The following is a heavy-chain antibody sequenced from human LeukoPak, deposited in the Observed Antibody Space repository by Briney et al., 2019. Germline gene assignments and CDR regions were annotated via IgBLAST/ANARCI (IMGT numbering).Heavy chain of an antibody. J-gene: IGHJ6*02. D-gene: IGHD6-19*01. CDR3: AKEGGSSGWYYYYYGMDV. V-gene: IGHV3-30*18. Sequence: GRSLRLSCAASGFTFSSYGMHWVRQAPGKGLEWVAVISYDGSNKYYADSVKGRFTISRDNSKNTLYVQMNSLRAEDTAVYYCAKEGGSSGWYYYYYGMDVWGQGTTVTVSS. CDR1: GFTFSSYG. CDR2: ISYDGSNK.